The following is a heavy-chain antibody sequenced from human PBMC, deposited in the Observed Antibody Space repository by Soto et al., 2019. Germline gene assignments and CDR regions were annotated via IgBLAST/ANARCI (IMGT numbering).Heavy chain of an antibody. J-gene: IGHJ5*02. Sequence: QVQLQDSGPGLVKPSGTLSLTCAVSGASISSGWWTWVRQPPGKGLEWIGETLYSGRTNYNSSLNSRVTISIDKSKKQFSLNLSSVTAADTAVYYCSSRVTDAPTWGQGTLVTVSS. D-gene: IGHD3-10*01. CDR2: TLYSGRT. V-gene: IGHV4-4*02. CDR1: GASISSGW. CDR3: SSRVTDAPT.